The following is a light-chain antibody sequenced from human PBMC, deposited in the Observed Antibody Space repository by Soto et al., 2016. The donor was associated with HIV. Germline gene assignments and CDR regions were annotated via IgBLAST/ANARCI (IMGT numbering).Light chain of an antibody. CDR2: QDS. J-gene: IGLJ2*01. Sequence: SYELTQPPSVSVSPGQTASITCSGDKLGDKYACWYQQKPGQSPVLVIYQDSKRPSGIPERFSGSNSGNTATLTISGTQAMDEADYYCQAWDSSTAMVFGEDQADR. CDR1: KLGDKY. V-gene: IGLV3-1*01. CDR3: QAWDSSTAMV.